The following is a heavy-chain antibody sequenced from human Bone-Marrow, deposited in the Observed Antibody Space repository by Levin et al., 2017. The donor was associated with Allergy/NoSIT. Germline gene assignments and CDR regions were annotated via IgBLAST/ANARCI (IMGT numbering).Heavy chain of an antibody. CDR1: GFTFSSHG. J-gene: IGHJ4*02. V-gene: IGHV3-33*01. D-gene: IGHD7-27*01. Sequence: AGGSLRLSCAASGFTFSSHGMHWVRQAPGKGLEWVAVIWYDGSYKYYADSVKGRFSISRDNSKNTLYLQMNSLRVEDTAAYYCARLWGWDFDYWGQGTLVTVSS. CDR2: IWYDGSYK. CDR3: ARLWGWDFDY.